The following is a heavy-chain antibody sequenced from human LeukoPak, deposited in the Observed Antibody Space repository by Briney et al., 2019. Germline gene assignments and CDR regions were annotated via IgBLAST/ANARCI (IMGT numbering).Heavy chain of an antibody. J-gene: IGHJ4*02. CDR2: IYYSGST. Sequence: PSETLSLTCIVSGGSISSYFWSWIRQPPGKGLEWIGYIYYSGSTNYNPSLKSRVTISVDTSRNQFSLRLSSVTSADTAVYYCARRPSGSYSYYFDYWGQGTLVTVSS. D-gene: IGHD1-26*01. CDR3: ARRPSGSYSYYFDY. CDR1: GGSISSYF. V-gene: IGHV4-59*01.